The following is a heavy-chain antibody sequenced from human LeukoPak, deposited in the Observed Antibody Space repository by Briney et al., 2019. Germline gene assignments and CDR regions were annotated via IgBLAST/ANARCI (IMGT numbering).Heavy chain of an antibody. J-gene: IGHJ4*02. V-gene: IGHV4-59*12. CDR2: IYYSGST. CDR3: ARDLWSDVGTSGLDY. Sequence: SETLSLTCTVSGGSISSYYWNWIRQPPGKGLEWIGYIYYSGSTNYNPSLKSRVTISVDTSKNQFSLKLSSVTAADTAVYYCARDLWSDVGTSGLDYWGQGTLVTVSS. D-gene: IGHD2-2*01. CDR1: GGSISSYY.